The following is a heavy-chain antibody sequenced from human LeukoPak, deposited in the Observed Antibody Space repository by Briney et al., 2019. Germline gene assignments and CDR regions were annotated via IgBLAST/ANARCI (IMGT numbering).Heavy chain of an antibody. Sequence: PGGSLRLSCAASGFTFSSYWMSWVRQAPGKGLEWVANIKQDGSEKYYVDSVKGRFTISRDNAKNSLYLQMNSLRAEDTAVYSCARGLGYSYGYGIDYWGQGTLVIASS. D-gene: IGHD5-18*01. J-gene: IGHJ4*02. CDR3: ARGLGYSYGYGIDY. V-gene: IGHV3-7*01. CDR2: IKQDGSEK. CDR1: GFTFSSYW.